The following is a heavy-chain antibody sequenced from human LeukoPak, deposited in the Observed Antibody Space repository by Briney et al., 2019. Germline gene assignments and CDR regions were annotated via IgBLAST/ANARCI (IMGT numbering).Heavy chain of an antibody. J-gene: IGHJ3*02. CDR1: GGSISSYY. Sequence: SETLSLTCTVSGGSISSYYWSWIRQPPGKGLEWMGYIYYSGSTYYNPSLKSRVTISVDTSKNQFSLKLSSVTAADTAVYYCASHLGIAAAGSGHDAFDIWGQGTMVTVSS. CDR2: IYYSGST. CDR3: ASHLGIAAAGSGHDAFDI. V-gene: IGHV4-59*08. D-gene: IGHD6-13*01.